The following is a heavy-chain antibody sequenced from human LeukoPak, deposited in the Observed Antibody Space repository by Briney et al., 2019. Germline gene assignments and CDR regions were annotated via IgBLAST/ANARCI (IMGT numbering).Heavy chain of an antibody. D-gene: IGHD3-22*01. CDR3: TRAYDSSGYYDYYYGMDV. J-gene: IGHJ6*02. Sequence: GGSLRLSCAASGFTFSSYAMSWVRQAPGKGLEWVSAISGSGGSTYYADSVKGRFTISRDNSKNTLYLQMNSLRAEDTAVYYCTRAYDSSGYYDYYYGMDVWGQGPRVTASS. V-gene: IGHV3-23*01. CDR2: ISGSGGST. CDR1: GFTFSSYA.